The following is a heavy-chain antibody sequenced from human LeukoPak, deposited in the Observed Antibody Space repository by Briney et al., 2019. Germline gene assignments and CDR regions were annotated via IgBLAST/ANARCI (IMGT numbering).Heavy chain of an antibody. D-gene: IGHD3-22*01. CDR2: IHNSGSS. CDR3: ARALSYYYDSSAGY. V-gene: IGHV4-59*12. CDR1: GGSISDYY. J-gene: IGHJ4*02. Sequence: SETLSLSCVVSGGSISDYYWTWIRQPPGKGLEWIGYIHNSGSSNYNPALKSRVTISGDTSKNHFSLKLSSVTAADTAVYYCARALSYYYDSSAGYWGQGTLVTVSS.